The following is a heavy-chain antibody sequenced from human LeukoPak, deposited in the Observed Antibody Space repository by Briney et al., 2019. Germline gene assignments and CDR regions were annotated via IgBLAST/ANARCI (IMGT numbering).Heavy chain of an antibody. D-gene: IGHD4-17*01. Sequence: SETLSLTCTVSGGSISSGGYYWSWIRQHPGKGLEWIGYIYYSGSTYYNPSLKSRVTISIDKSKNQFALKLTSVTAADTAVYYCARESQGNGDIAAFDIWGQGTMVTVSS. CDR3: ARESQGNGDIAAFDI. J-gene: IGHJ3*02. CDR1: GGSISSGGYY. CDR2: IYYSGST. V-gene: IGHV4-31*03.